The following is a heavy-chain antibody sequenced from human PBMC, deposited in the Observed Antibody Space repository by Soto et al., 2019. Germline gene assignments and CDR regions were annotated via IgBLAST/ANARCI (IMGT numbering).Heavy chain of an antibody. CDR3: AHTQGEDDTFDY. CDR2: IYWDDDK. CDR1: GFSLSTSGVG. Sequence: QITLKESGPPLVKPTQTLTLTCTFSGFSLSTSGVGVGWIRQPPGKALEWLALIYWDDDKRYSPSLKSRLTITKDTSKNQVVLTMTNMDPVDTATYYCAHTQGEDDTFDYWGQGTLVTVSS. J-gene: IGHJ4*02. D-gene: IGHD3-22*01. V-gene: IGHV2-5*02.